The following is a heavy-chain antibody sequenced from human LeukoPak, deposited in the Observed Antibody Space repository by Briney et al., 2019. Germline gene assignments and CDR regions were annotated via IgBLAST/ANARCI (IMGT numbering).Heavy chain of an antibody. CDR1: EFTFSAFN. D-gene: IGHD3-22*01. J-gene: IGHJ4*02. CDR2: ISNAGSYL. CDR3: ARDRHPYDTSNYCFDY. Sequence: SGGSLRLSCAASEFTFSAFNMNWVRQAPGKGLEWVSSISNAGSYLYYADSVKGRFTISRDNAKNSLYLQMNSLRAEDTAIYYCARDRHPYDTSNYCFDYWGQGTLVTVSS. V-gene: IGHV3-21*06.